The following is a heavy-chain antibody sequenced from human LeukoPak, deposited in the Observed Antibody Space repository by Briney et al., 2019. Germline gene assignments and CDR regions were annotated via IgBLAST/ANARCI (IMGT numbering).Heavy chain of an antibody. CDR1: GFTFSSYA. CDR3: ARGWRMSVP. J-gene: IGHJ5*02. V-gene: IGHV3-30-3*01. D-gene: IGHD1-1*01. CDR2: ISYDGSNK. Sequence: PGGSLRLSCAASGFTFSSYAMHWVRQAPGKGLEWVAVISYDGSNKYYADSVKGRFTISRDNSKNTLYLQMNSLRAEDTAVYYCARGWRMSVPWGQGTLVTVSS.